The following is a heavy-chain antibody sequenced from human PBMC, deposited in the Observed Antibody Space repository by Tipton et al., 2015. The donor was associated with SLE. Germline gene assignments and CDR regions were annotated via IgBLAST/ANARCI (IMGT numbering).Heavy chain of an antibody. J-gene: IGHJ6*02. CDR2: IWYDGSNK. CDR3: ARNLGSYYGMDV. V-gene: IGHV3-33*01. CDR1: GFTFSSYG. D-gene: IGHD3-10*01. Sequence: RSLRLSCAASGFTFSSYGMHWVRQAPGKGLEWVAVIWYDGSNKYYADSVKGRFTISRDNSKNTLYLQMNSLRAEDTAVYYCARNLGSYYGMDVWGQGTTVTFSS.